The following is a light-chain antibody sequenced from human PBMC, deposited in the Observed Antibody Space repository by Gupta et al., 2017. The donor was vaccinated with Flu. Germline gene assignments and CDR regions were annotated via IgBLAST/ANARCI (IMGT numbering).Light chain of an antibody. J-gene: IGLJ3*02. CDR2: DVS. CDR3: CSYAGSYTWV. V-gene: IGLV2-11*01. CDR1: SSDVGGYNY. Sequence: QSALTQPRSVSGSPGPSVTLPCSGTSSDVGGYNYVSWYQQHPGKAPKLMIYDVSKRPSGVPDRFSGSKAGNTASLTSSGLQAEDEADYYGCSYAGSYTWVFGGGTKLTVL.